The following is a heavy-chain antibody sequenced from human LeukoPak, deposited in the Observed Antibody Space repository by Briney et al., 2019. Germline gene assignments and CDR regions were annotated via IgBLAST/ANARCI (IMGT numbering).Heavy chain of an antibody. CDR1: GCSISSYY. CDR3: ASGGGGSPFAS. Sequence: PSDTLSLTCTVSGCSISSYYLSWIRQPPGKGLEWIGYIYYSGSTNYNPSLKSRVTISVDTSKNQFSLKLSSAPAADTAVYYCASGGGGSPFASWGKGTLPTVSS. D-gene: IGHD3-16*01. V-gene: IGHV4-59*07. J-gene: IGHJ4*02. CDR2: IYYSGST.